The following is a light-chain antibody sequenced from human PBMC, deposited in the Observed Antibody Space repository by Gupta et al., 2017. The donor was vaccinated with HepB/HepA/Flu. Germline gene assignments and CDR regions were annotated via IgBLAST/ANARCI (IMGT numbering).Light chain of an antibody. CDR2: GAS. J-gene: IGKJ1*01. CDR1: QSVNNNF. CDR3: HQYGSSPQT. Sequence: IVLPRSPGTLSLFPEERATLPCRASQSVNNNFVACYLQKPGQAPRLLIFGASNRATGIPDRFSGSGSGTDFTLTISRVEPEDLAMFYCHQYGSSPQTFGQGTKVEIK. V-gene: IGKV3-20*01.